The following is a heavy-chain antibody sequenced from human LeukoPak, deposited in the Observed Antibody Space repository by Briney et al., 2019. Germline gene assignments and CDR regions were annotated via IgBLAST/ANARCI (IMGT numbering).Heavy chain of an antibody. CDR3: ARESQSSSTPGY. Sequence: HPSETLSLTCAVYGGSFSGYYWSWIRQPPGKGLEWIGEINHSGSTNYNPSLKSRVTISVDTSKNQFSLKLSSVTAADTAVYYCARESQSSSTPGYWGQGTLVTVSS. CDR2: INHSGST. CDR1: GGSFSGYY. J-gene: IGHJ4*02. D-gene: IGHD1-14*01. V-gene: IGHV4-34*01.